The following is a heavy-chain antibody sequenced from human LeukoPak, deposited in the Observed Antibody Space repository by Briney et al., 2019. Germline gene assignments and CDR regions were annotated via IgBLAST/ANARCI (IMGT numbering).Heavy chain of an antibody. J-gene: IGHJ4*02. CDR2: IIPILGIA. Sequence: SVKVSCKASGYTFTGYYMHWVRQAPGQGLEWMGRIIPILGIANYAQKFQGRVTITADESTSTAYMELSSLRSEDTAVYYCARYGGYYRSYFDYWGQGTLVTVSS. CDR1: GYTFTGYY. CDR3: ARYGGYYRSYFDY. D-gene: IGHD3-22*01. V-gene: IGHV1-69*02.